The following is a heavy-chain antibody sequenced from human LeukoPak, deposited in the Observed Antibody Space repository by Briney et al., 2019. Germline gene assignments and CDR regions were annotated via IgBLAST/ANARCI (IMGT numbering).Heavy chain of an antibody. CDR2: ISGSGTDT. V-gene: IGHV3-23*01. Sequence: GGSLRLSCAASGFAFSNYAMSWVRQAPDKGLEWVSVISGSGTDTYYADSVKGRFTVSRDNSKSIPYLQLNSLRADDTATYYCAKGKDGYYYHGVDVWGQGTTVTVSS. D-gene: IGHD5-24*01. CDR3: AKGKDGYYYHGVDV. J-gene: IGHJ6*02. CDR1: GFAFSNYA.